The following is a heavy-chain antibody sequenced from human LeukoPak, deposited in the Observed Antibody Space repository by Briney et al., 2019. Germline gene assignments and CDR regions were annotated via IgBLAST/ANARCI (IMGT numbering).Heavy chain of an antibody. CDR1: GDTLTELS. J-gene: IGHJ4*02. D-gene: IGHD5-12*01. CDR3: ARGRWDIVATIPDH. CDR2: FYPEHGEI. V-gene: IGHV1-24*01. Sequence: GASVKVSCKVSGDTLTELSTHWVRQAPGKGLEWMGGFYPEHGEIIYAQKFLGRVTMTEDTSTGTAYMEVSSLRSEDTGVYYCARGRWDIVATIPDHWGQGTLVTVSS.